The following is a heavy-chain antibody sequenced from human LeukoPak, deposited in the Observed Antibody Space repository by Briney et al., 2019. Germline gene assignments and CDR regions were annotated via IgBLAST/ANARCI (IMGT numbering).Heavy chain of an antibody. Sequence: ATVKVSCKASGYTFTGYAIHCVRQAPGQRLEWLGWISAVNGNTKYSQNFQGRVTFISNTSATTAFMELSSLRSEDAAVYYCARGSGSGNNDYWGQGTLVTVSS. CDR3: ARGSGSGNNDY. CDR1: GYTFTGYA. V-gene: IGHV1-3*01. J-gene: IGHJ4*02. D-gene: IGHD1-26*01. CDR2: ISAVNGNT.